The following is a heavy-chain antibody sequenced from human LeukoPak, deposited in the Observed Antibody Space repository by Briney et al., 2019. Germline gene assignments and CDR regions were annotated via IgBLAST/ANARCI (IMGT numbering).Heavy chain of an antibody. D-gene: IGHD3-10*01. CDR2: IKSKTDGGTI. CDR1: GFTFSDAW. J-gene: IGHJ4*02. V-gene: IGHV3-15*01. Sequence: GGSLRLSCAASGFTFSDAWMSWVRQAPGKGLEWVGRIKSKTDGGTIDYAAPVKGRFTISRDDSKNTVHLQMNSLKREDTAVYYCTSLAMIRGVMPFDYWGQGTLVTVSS. CDR3: TSLAMIRGVMPFDY.